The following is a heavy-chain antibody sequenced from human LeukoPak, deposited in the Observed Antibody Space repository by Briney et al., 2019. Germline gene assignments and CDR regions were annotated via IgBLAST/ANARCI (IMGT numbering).Heavy chain of an antibody. CDR1: GGSFGGHY. CDR2: INHSGST. Sequence: SETLSLICAVYGGSFGGHYWSWIRQSPGKGLEWIGEINHSGSTNYNPSLKSRVTISVDTSKNQFSLKLSSMTAADTAVYYCARRRSSGFFGRYWGQGTLVTVSS. V-gene: IGHV4-34*01. CDR3: ARRRSSGFFGRY. D-gene: IGHD6-19*01. J-gene: IGHJ4*02.